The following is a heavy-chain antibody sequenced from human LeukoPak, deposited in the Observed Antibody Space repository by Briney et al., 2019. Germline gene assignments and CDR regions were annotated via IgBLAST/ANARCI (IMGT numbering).Heavy chain of an antibody. V-gene: IGHV4-34*01. J-gene: IGHJ2*01. Sequence: SETLSLTCAVYGGSFSGYYRSWIRQPPGKGLEWIGEINHSGSTNYNPSLKSRVTISVDTSKNQFSLKLSSVTAADTAVYYCARDEGSSGWSSWYFDLWGRGTLVTVSS. D-gene: IGHD6-19*01. CDR1: GGSFSGYY. CDR2: INHSGST. CDR3: ARDEGSSGWSSWYFDL.